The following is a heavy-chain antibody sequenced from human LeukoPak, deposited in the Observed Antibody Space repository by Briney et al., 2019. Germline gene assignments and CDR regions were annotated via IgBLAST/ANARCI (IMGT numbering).Heavy chain of an antibody. CDR1: GFTFDDYT. D-gene: IGHD3-10*01. Sequence: GGSLRLSCAASGFTFDDYTMHWVRQAPGKGLEWVSLISWDGGSTYYADSVKGRFTISRDNSKNSLYLQMNSLRTEDTALYYCAKDIGGEYYYGSGSYWYGMDVRGQGTTVTVSS. J-gene: IGHJ6*02. CDR2: ISWDGGST. CDR3: AKDIGGEYYYGSGSYWYGMDV. V-gene: IGHV3-43*01.